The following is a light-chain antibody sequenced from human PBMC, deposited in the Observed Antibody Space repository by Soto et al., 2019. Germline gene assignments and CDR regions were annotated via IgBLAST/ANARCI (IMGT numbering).Light chain of an antibody. CDR2: LAS. J-gene: IGKJ1*01. Sequence: IQLNQSPSSLSASVGDRVTITCRASQGISNSLAWYQQKQGKALRLLMYLASTSQSGVPQRFSSTVSGTNFTLTVSGLHPEDCATYYCQQLIRYPTQFGQVTKVDIK. V-gene: IGKV1-9*01. CDR3: QQLIRYPTQ. CDR1: QGISNS.